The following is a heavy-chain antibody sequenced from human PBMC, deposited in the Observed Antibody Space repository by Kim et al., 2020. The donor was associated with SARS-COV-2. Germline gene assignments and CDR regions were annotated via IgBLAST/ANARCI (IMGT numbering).Heavy chain of an antibody. V-gene: IGHV4-39*01. J-gene: IGHJ4*02. CDR2: IYYSGST. D-gene: IGHD3-16*01. CDR1: GGSISSSSYY. Sequence: SETLSLTCTVSGGSISSSSYYWGWIRQPPGKGLEWIGSIYYSGSTYYNPSLKSRVTISVDTSKNQFSLKLSSVTAADTAVYYCARRGTGGFDYWGQGTLVTVSS. CDR3: ARRGTGGFDY.